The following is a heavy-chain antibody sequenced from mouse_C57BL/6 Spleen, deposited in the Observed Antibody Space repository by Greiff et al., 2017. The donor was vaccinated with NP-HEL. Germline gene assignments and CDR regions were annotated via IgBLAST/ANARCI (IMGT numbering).Heavy chain of an antibody. D-gene: IGHD1-1*01. J-gene: IGHJ2*01. V-gene: IGHV1-50*01. CDR2: IDPSDSYT. CDR1: GYTFTSYW. Sequence: VQLQQSGAELVKPGASVKLSCKASGYTFTSYWMQWVKQRPGQGLEWIGEIDPSDSYTNYNQKFKGKATLTVDTSSSTAYMQLSSQTSEDSAVYYCARSTVVRFDYWGQGTTLTVSS. CDR3: ARSTVVRFDY.